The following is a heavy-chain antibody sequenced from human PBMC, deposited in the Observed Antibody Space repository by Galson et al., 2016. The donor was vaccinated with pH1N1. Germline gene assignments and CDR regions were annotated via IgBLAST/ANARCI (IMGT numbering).Heavy chain of an antibody. D-gene: IGHD4-11*01. V-gene: IGHV5-51*03. Sequence: QSGAEVKKPGESLKISCQGSGDSLTNHWIAWVRQMSGKGLEWMGIIYPGDSDTRYSPSFQGQVTISADKSINTAYLQWSSLKASDTAIYYCARVKNPNSNWNNWFDPWGQGTLVPVAS. CDR3: ARVKNPNSNWNNWFDP. J-gene: IGHJ5*02. CDR2: IYPGDSDT. CDR1: GDSLTNHW.